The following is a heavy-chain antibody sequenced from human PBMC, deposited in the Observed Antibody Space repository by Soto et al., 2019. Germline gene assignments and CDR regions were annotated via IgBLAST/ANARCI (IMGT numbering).Heavy chain of an antibody. J-gene: IGHJ3*01. D-gene: IGHD1-26*01. CDR3: VRGVGASSGAFDV. CDR2: ISRDGTTT. CDR1: GLPFSSFW. Sequence: DVQLVESGGGLIQPGGSLRLSCAASGLPFSSFWMHWVRQAPGKGLVWVARISRDGTTTTYADAVKGRFSISRDNAKNTQFLLMTNVTTDDTAVYYCVRGVGASSGAFDVWGQGKMVTVSS. V-gene: IGHV3-74*01.